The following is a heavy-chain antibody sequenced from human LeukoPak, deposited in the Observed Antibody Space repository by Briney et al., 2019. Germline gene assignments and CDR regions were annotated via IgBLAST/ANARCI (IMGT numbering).Heavy chain of an antibody. CDR1: GYTFSGSF. D-gene: IGHD4-11*01. J-gene: IGHJ6*03. Sequence: ASVKVSCTAPGYTFSGSFMHWVRQAPGRGLEWMGWIKPNSAGTRYAQKFQGRVTMTRDTSINTACMELSRLRSDDTAVYYCARGDYSRDYYYMDVWGKGTTVTVSS. V-gene: IGHV1-2*02. CDR3: ARGDYSRDYYYMDV. CDR2: IKPNSAGT.